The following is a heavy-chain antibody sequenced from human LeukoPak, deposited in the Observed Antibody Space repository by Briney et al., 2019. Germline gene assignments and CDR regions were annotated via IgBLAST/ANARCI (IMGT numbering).Heavy chain of an antibody. Sequence: SETLSLTCTVSGGSISSYYWSWIRQPPGKGLEWIGEINHSGSTNYNPSLKSRVTISVDTSKNQFSLKLSSVTAADTAVYYCAGPIAVAGHSATWGQGTLVTVSS. D-gene: IGHD6-19*01. CDR3: AGPIAVAGHSAT. J-gene: IGHJ5*02. V-gene: IGHV4-34*01. CDR2: INHSGST. CDR1: GGSISSYY.